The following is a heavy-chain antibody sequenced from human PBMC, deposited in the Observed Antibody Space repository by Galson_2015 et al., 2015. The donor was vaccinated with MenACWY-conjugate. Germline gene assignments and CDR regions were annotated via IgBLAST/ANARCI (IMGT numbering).Heavy chain of an antibody. CDR3: ARADLLPGYICMYVLDI. CDR1: GDSVSSNSAA. V-gene: IGHV6-1*01. D-gene: IGHD5-18*01. CDR2: TYYRSKWYN. Sequence: CAISGDSVSSNSAAWNWIRQSPSRGLEWLGRTYYRSKWYNDYAVSVKSRISINPDTSKNQLTLHLNSVTPEDTAVYYCARADLLPGYICMYVLDIWGQGSLVSVSS. J-gene: IGHJ4*02.